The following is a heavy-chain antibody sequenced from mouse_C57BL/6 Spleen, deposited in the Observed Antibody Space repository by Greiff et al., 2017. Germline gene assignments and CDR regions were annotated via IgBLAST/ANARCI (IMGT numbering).Heavy chain of an antibody. J-gene: IGHJ3*01. V-gene: IGHV1-9*01. Sequence: VQLQQSGAELMKPGASVKLSCKATGYTFTGYWIEWVKQRPGHGLEWIGEILPGSGSTNHNEKFKGKATFTADTSSNTAYMQLSSLTTEDSAIYYCASGCMIMAWFAYWGQGTLVTVSA. D-gene: IGHD2-4*01. CDR1: GYTFTGYW. CDR3: ASGCMIMAWFAY. CDR2: ILPGSGST.